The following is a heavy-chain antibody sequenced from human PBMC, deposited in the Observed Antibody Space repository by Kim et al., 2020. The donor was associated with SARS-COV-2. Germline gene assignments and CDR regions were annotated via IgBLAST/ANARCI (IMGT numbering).Heavy chain of an antibody. D-gene: IGHD3-3*01. CDR2: FDPEDGET. CDR3: ATYNPYDFWSGYDY. CDR1: GYTLTELS. Sequence: ASVKVSCKVSGYTLTELSMHWVRQAPGKGLEWMGGFDPEDGETIYAQKFQGRVTMTEDTSTDTAYMELSSLRSEDTAVYYCATYNPYDFWSGYDYWGQGTLVTVSS. J-gene: IGHJ4*02. V-gene: IGHV1-24*01.